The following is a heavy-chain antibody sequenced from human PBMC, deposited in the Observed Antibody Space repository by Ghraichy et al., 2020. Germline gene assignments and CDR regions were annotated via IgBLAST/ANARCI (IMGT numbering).Heavy chain of an antibody. V-gene: IGHV5-51*01. Sequence: GESLNISCTGSGYTFATHWIAWVRQMPGKGLEWMGIMYPGDSDTKYSPTFQGRVTMSVDKSISTAYLHWSSLKASDTAMYYCARPGIPVPWNAFDIWGQGTLVTVSS. D-gene: IGHD2-21*01. CDR3: ARPGIPVPWNAFDI. J-gene: IGHJ3*02. CDR2: MYPGDSDT. CDR1: GYTFATHW.